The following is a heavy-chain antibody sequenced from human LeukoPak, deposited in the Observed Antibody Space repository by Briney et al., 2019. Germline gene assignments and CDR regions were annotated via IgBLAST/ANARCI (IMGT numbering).Heavy chain of an antibody. CDR1: GGSISSSSYY. CDR2: IYYSGST. V-gene: IGHV4-39*01. CDR3: ARRITMVQGVISFFDY. Sequence: PSETLSLTCTVSGGSISSSSYYWGWIRQPPGKGLGWIGSIYYSGSTYYNPSLKSRVTISVDTSKNQFSLKLSSVTAADTAVYYCARRITMVQGVISFFDYWGQGTLVTVSS. J-gene: IGHJ4*02. D-gene: IGHD3-10*01.